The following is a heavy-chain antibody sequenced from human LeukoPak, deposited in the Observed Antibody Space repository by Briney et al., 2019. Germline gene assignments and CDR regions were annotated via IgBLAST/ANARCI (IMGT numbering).Heavy chain of an antibody. CDR3: AKPVPAAINYYYYYMDV. D-gene: IGHD2-2*01. CDR2: IRYDGSNK. J-gene: IGHJ6*03. Sequence: PGGSLRLSCAASGFTFSSYGMHWVRQAPGKGLEWVAFIRYDGSNKYYADSVKGRFTISRDNSKNTLYLQMNSLRAEDTAVYYCAKPVPAAINYYYYYMDVWGQGTLVTASS. CDR1: GFTFSSYG. V-gene: IGHV3-30*02.